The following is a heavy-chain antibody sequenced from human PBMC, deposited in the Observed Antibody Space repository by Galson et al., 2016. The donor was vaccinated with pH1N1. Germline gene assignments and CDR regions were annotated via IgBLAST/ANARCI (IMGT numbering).Heavy chain of an antibody. CDR2: IYPGDSDT. Sequence: QSGAEVKKPGESLKISCKTSGYGFTTSWIGWVRQMPGKGLEWMGVIYPGDSDTRYSPSFQGQVTISADKSISTAYLHWSSLTASDTAIYYCARHEGLDPPAVAYYMDVWGKGTTVTVSS. CDR3: ARHEGLDPPAVAYYMDV. CDR1: GYGFTTSW. D-gene: IGHD3/OR15-3a*01. J-gene: IGHJ6*03. V-gene: IGHV5-51*01.